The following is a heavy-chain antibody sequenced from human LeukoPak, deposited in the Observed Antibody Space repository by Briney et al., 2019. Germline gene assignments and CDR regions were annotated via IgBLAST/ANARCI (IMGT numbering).Heavy chain of an antibody. J-gene: IGHJ4*02. D-gene: IGHD2-15*01. CDR1: GFSFTRYW. Sequence: GESLKISCQGPGFSFTRYWIGWVRQKSGKGLEWMGIIYPGDSDTRYSPSFQGQVTISADKSISTAYLQWSSLKASETAMYYRATRERYCSGGSCDPAPVDYWGQGTLVTVSS. CDR2: IYPGDSDT. CDR3: ATRERYCSGGSCDPAPVDY. V-gene: IGHV5-51*01.